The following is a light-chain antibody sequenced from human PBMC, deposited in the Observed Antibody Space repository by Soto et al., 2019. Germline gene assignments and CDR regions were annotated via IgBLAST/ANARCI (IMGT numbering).Light chain of an antibody. CDR3: QQRSNWPYT. CDR2: DAS. J-gene: IGKJ2*01. V-gene: IGKV3-11*01. Sequence: EIVLTQSPATLSLSPGERGTLSCRASQSVSSYLAWYQQKPGQAPRLLIYDASKSATGIPARFSGSASGTDFTLTISSLEPEDFAVYYCQQRSNWPYTFGQGTKLEIK. CDR1: QSVSSY.